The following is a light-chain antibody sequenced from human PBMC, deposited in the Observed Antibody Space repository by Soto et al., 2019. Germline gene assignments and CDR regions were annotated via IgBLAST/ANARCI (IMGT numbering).Light chain of an antibody. CDR1: QSVGSR. V-gene: IGKV3-20*01. CDR3: QHYGSSPRT. Sequence: EIVMTQSPDTVSVSPGEGAELSCRASQSVGSRVAWYQQKFGQPPRLLIYDASSRATGIPDRFSGSGSGTDFTLTISRLEPEDFALYYCQHYGSSPRTFGQGTKVDI. J-gene: IGKJ1*01. CDR2: DAS.